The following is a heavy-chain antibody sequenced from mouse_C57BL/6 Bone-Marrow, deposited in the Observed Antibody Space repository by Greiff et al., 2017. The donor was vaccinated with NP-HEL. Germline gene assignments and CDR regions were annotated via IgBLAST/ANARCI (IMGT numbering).Heavy chain of an antibody. Sequence: QVQLQQPGTELVKPGASVKLSCKASGYTFTSYWMHWVKQRPGHGLEWIGNINPSNGGTNYIEKFKSKATLTVDKSSSTAYMQLSSLTSEDSAVYYCALNWAYYFDYWGQGTTLTVSS. CDR1: GYTFTSYW. CDR3: ALNWAYYFDY. V-gene: IGHV1-53*01. CDR2: INPSNGGT. D-gene: IGHD4-1*01. J-gene: IGHJ2*01.